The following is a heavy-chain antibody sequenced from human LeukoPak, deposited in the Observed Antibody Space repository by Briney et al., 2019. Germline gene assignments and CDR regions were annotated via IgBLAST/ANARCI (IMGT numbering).Heavy chain of an antibody. CDR1: GFTFSSYA. J-gene: IGHJ4*02. V-gene: IGHV3-23*01. CDR3: AKENAGYYGSGSYRDY. CDR2: ISGSGGST. D-gene: IGHD3-10*01. Sequence: GGSLRLSCAASGFTFSSYAMSWVRQAPGKGLEWVSAISGSGGSTYYADSVKGRFTISRDNSKNTLYLQMNSLRAEDAAVYYCAKENAGYYGSGSYRDYWGQGTLVTVSS.